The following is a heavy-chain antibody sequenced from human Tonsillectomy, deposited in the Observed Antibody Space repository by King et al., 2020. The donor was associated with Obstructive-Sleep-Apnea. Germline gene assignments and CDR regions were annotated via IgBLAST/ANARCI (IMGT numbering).Heavy chain of an antibody. CDR2: ISGSVDIT. Sequence: VQLVESGGGLGQPGGSLRLSCAASAFTFSNYVMTWVRQAPGKGLEWVSTISGSVDITYDADSVKGRFTISRDNSTETVYLQMNSLRAGDTAVYYCVRGGWGTVWDYWGQGTLVTVSS. V-gene: IGHV3-23*04. J-gene: IGHJ4*02. D-gene: IGHD1-26*01. CDR1: AFTFSNYV. CDR3: VRGGWGTVWDY.